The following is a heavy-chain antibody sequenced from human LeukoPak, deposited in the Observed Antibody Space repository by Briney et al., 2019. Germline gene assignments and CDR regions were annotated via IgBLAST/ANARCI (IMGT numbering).Heavy chain of an antibody. CDR3: ARDKAGGTPNYYYSMDV. D-gene: IGHD6-19*01. J-gene: IGHJ6*03. CDR2: ITISSSYT. V-gene: IGHV3-21*01. CDR1: GFTFSSYS. Sequence: GGSLRLSCAASGFTFSSYSMNWVRQAPGRGLEWVSSITISSSYTYYADSVKGRFTISRDNARNSLYLQMYSLRAEDAAVYYCARDKAGGTPNYYYSMDVWGKGTTVTVSS.